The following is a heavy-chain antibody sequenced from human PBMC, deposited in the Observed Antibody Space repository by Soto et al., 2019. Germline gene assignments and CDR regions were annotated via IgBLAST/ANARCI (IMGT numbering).Heavy chain of an antibody. CDR2: ISGSGGST. CDR3: AKSLFGGPDI. Sequence: GGSLRLSCAASGFTFSSYAMSWVRQAPGKGLEWASAISGSGGSTYYADSVKGRFTISRDNSKNTLYLQMNSLRAEDTALYYCAKSLFGGPDIWGQGTMVTGSS. V-gene: IGHV3-23*01. D-gene: IGHD2-15*01. J-gene: IGHJ3*02. CDR1: GFTFSSYA.